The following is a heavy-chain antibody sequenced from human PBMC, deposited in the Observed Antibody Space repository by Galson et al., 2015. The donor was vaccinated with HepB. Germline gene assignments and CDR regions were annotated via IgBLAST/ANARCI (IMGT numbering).Heavy chain of an antibody. D-gene: IGHD2-8*01. J-gene: IGHJ6*03. V-gene: IGHV1-18*01. CDR1: GYTFTSHT. CDR2: ISTDNGDT. Sequence: SVKVSCKASGYTFTSHTISWVRQAPGQGLEWLGWISTDNGDTNYAKQMQGRLTMTTDTSTSTAYMDLRSLRSDDTAVYYCARSPSTAAIVRGYYYYMDVWGKGTTVTVSS. CDR3: ARSPSTAAIVRGYYYYMDV.